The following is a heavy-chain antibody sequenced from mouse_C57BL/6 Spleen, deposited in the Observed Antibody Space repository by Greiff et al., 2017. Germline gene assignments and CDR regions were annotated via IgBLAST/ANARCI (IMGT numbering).Heavy chain of an antibody. V-gene: IGHV3-6*01. CDR1: GYSITSGYY. CDR2: ISYDGSN. J-gene: IGHJ4*01. D-gene: IGHD2-14*01. Sequence: EVKLVESGPGLVKPSQSLSLTCSVTGYSITSGYYWNWIRQFPGNKLEWMGYISYDGSNNYNPSLKNRISITRDTSKNQFFLKLNSVTTEDTATYYCARDLIGYAMDYWGQGTSVTVSS. CDR3: ARDLIGYAMDY.